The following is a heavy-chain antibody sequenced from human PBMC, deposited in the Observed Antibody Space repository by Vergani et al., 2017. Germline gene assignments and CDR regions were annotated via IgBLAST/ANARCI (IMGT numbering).Heavy chain of an antibody. V-gene: IGHV3-23*01. D-gene: IGHD1-26*01. CDR3: VKDAGSYENFFDS. CDR2: LTGGGGST. Sequence: EVQLLESGGSLKQPGGSVRLSCAASGFTFSTYAMHCVRQAPGKGLEWVSALTGGGGSTYYADSFKGRFFISRDHSRDTLYLQMNSLSPEDTATYYCVKDAGSYENFFDSWGQETLVTVSS. CDR1: GFTFSTYA. J-gene: IGHJ4*02.